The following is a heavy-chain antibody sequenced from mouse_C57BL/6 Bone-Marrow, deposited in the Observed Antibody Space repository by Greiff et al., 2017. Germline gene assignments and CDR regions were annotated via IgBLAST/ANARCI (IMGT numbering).Heavy chain of an antibody. J-gene: IGHJ3*01. V-gene: IGHV3-6*01. CDR2: ISYDGSN. CDR1: GYSITSGYY. D-gene: IGHD1-1*01. Sequence: VQLQQSGPGLVKPSQSLSLTCSVTGYSITSGYYWNWIRQFPGNKLEWMGYISYDGSNNYNPSLTNRISITRVTSKNQFFLKLHSVTTEDTATXSCACDCYYVWCAYGGQGTLVTVSA. CDR3: ACDCYYVWCAY.